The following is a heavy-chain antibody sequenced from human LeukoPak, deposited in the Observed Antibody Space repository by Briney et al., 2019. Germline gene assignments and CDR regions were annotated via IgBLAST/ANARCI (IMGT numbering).Heavy chain of an antibody. CDR3: AKPDADDYGDYLGYNFDY. V-gene: IGHV3-23*01. CDR1: GFTFHSYG. CDR2: ISGSGGSA. D-gene: IGHD4-17*01. J-gene: IGHJ4*02. Sequence: GGSLRLSCAASGFTFHSYGMSWVRQAPGKGLEWVSAISGSGGSAYYADSVKGRFTISRDNSKNTLYLQMNSLRAEDTAVYYCAKPDADDYGDYLGYNFDYWGQGTLVTVSS.